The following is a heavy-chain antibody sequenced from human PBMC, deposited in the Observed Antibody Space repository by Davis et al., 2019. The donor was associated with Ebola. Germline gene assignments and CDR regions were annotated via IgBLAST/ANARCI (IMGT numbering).Heavy chain of an antibody. CDR3: ARKTEFDY. CDR1: GFTFSSYA. D-gene: IGHD1-1*01. Sequence: GGSLRLSCLASGFTFSSYAMHWVRQAPGKGLEWVAVISYDGSNKYYADSVKGRFTISRDNSKNTLYLQMNSLRAEDTAVYYCARKTEFDYWGQGTLVTVSS. V-gene: IGHV3-30*04. CDR2: ISYDGSNK. J-gene: IGHJ4*02.